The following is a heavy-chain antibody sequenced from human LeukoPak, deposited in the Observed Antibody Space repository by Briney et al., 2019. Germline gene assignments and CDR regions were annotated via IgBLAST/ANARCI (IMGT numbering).Heavy chain of an antibody. D-gene: IGHD1-7*01. V-gene: IGHV3-30-3*01. J-gene: IGHJ6*02. CDR3: ARPQLELSFGHYYGMDV. Sequence: ERSLRLSCAASGFTFSSYAMHWVRQAPGKGLEWVAVISYDGSNKYYADSVKGRFTISRDNSKNTLYLQMNSLRAEDPAVYYCARPQLELSFGHYYGMDVWGQGTTVTVSS. CDR2: ISYDGSNK. CDR1: GFTFSSYA.